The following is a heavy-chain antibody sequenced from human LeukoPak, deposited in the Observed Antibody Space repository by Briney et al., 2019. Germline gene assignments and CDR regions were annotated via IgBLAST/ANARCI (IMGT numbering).Heavy chain of an antibody. V-gene: IGHV3-30-3*01. CDR1: GFTFSSYA. D-gene: IGHD3-9*01. Sequence: GGSLRLSCAASGFTFSSYAMHWVRQAPGKGLEWVAVISYDGSNKYYADSVKGRFTISRDNSKNTLYLQMSSLRAEDTAVYYCARDKYDILTGYYKSSYYYGMDVWGQGTTVTVSS. CDR3: ARDKYDILTGYYKSSYYYGMDV. CDR2: ISYDGSNK. J-gene: IGHJ6*02.